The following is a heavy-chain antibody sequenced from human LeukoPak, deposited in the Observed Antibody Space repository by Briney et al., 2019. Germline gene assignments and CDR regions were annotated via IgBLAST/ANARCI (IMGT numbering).Heavy chain of an antibody. CDR3: AIRRGVDAFDI. CDR2: INPNSGGT. CDR1: GYIFTGYY. D-gene: IGHD3-10*01. Sequence: GASVKVSCKASGYIFTGYYIHWVRQAPGQGLEWMGWINPNSGGTNYAQKFQGRVTMTRDTSISTAYMELSRLRSDDTAVYYCAIRRGVDAFDIWGQGTMVTVSS. V-gene: IGHV1-2*02. J-gene: IGHJ3*02.